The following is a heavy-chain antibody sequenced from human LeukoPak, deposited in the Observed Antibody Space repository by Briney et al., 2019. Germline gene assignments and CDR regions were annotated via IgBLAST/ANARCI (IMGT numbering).Heavy chain of an antibody. CDR3: ARGGTPITMIVVESNWFDP. V-gene: IGHV4-59*01. J-gene: IGHJ5*02. D-gene: IGHD3-22*01. Sequence: SETLSLTCSVSGVSMSSYYWSWIRQSPGKGLEWIGNVYYSGSTDSNPSLKSRVTMSVDTSKNQVSMKLSSVTAADTAVYYCARGGTPITMIVVESNWFDPWGQGTRVTVSS. CDR2: VYYSGST. CDR1: GVSMSSYY.